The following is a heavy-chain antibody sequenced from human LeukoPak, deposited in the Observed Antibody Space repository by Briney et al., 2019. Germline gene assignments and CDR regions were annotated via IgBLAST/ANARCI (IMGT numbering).Heavy chain of an antibody. CDR3: ARDKYCDRAPYGMDG. CDR1: GLTFSDYY. Sequence: PGGSLRLSCAASGLTFSDYYMSWLRQARGKGLEWVTYMGSSGSTLYYADTVKGRFTISRDNAKNSLYLQMNRLRAEDTAVYYCARDKYCDRAPYGMDGWGQGTTVTVSS. J-gene: IGHJ6*02. V-gene: IGHV3-11*01. D-gene: IGHD2-21*02. CDR2: MGSSGSTL.